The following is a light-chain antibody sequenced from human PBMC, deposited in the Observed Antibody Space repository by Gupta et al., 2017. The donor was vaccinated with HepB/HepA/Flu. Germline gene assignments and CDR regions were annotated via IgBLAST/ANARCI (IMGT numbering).Light chain of an antibody. CDR3: SSYTTNNLEV. J-gene: IGLJ1*01. CDR2: DVT. Sequence: QSALTQPASVSGSPGQSITISCTGTSSDIGGYNHVSWYQQHPGKAPKLMIYDVTNRPSGISDRFSGSESGNTASLTISGLKAEDDAYYYCSSYTTNNLEVFGTGTMPTVL. CDR1: SSDIGGYNH. V-gene: IGLV2-14*03.